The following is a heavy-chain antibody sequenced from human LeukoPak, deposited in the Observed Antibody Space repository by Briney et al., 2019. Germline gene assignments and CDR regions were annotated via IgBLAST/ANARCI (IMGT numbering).Heavy chain of an antibody. D-gene: IGHD3-16*02. V-gene: IGHV1-2*02. CDR1: GYTFTGYY. CDR2: INPNSGGT. CDR3: ARDSRVTFGGVIVIPYYFDY. J-gene: IGHJ4*02. Sequence: ASVKVSCKASGYTFTGYYMHWVRQAPGQGLEWMRWINPNSGGTNYAQKFQGRVTMTRDTSISTAYMELSRLRSDDTAVYYCARDSRVTFGGVIVIPYYFDYWGQGTLVTVSS.